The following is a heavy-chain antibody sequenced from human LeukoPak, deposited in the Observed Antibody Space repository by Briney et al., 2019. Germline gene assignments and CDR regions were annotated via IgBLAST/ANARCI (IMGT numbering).Heavy chain of an antibody. CDR2: IRSKPYGGTA. J-gene: IGHJ4*02. CDR1: GFPFDDYA. Sequence: GGSLRLSCAAAGFPFDDYAMHWVRQAPGKGLEWVGFIRSKPYGGTAEYAASVQGRFTISRDDSKAIAYLEMNSLKTEDTAVYYCSRYGFVGADFDYWGRGTLVTVSS. V-gene: IGHV3-49*04. CDR3: SRYGFVGADFDY. D-gene: IGHD1-26*01.